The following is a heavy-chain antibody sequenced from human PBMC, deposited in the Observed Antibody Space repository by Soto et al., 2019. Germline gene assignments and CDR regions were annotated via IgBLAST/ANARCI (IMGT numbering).Heavy chain of an antibody. CDR3: ARGPDDSDVPRWDH. V-gene: IGHV1-46*02. J-gene: IGHJ4*02. CDR1: GYNFNQYY. CDR2: INLRGGTT. D-gene: IGHD4-17*01. Sequence: QVQLVQSGPEVRKPGASVRLSCATSGYNFNQYYIHWVRQAPGQGLEWMGIINLRGGTTEYAHKFLGRVTVTGDTSTRTAYIELSSLRSEDTAVYFCARGPDDSDVPRWDHWGQGTLITVSS.